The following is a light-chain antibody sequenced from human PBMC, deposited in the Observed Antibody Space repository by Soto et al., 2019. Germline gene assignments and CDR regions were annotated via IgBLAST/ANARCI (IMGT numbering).Light chain of an antibody. J-gene: IGKJ5*01. CDR3: QQYNNRPPEIT. V-gene: IGKV3-15*01. Sequence: EIVMTQSPATLSVSPGERATLSCRASQSVSSNLAWYQQKPGQAPRLPIYGASTRATGIPARFSGSGSGTEFTLTISSLQSEDFAVYYCQQYNNRPPEITFGQGTRLEIK. CDR1: QSVSSN. CDR2: GAS.